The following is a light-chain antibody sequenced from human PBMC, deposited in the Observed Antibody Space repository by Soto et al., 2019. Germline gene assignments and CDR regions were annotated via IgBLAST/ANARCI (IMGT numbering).Light chain of an antibody. CDR2: DVS. CDR3: ASYTTSSTYV. V-gene: IGLV2-14*01. J-gene: IGLJ1*01. CDR1: SSDVGGYSY. Sequence: QSVLTQPASVSGSPGQSIAISCTGTSSDVGGYSYVSRYQQQPGKAPKLVISDVSNRPSGVSDRFSGSKSGNTASLTISGLQTEDEADYYCASYTTSSTYVFGTGTKVTVL.